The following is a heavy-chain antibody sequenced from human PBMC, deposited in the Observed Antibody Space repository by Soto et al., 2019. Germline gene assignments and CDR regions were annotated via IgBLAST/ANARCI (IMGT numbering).Heavy chain of an antibody. D-gene: IGHD2-2*01. CDR3: ARGLGPPAAVDY. CDR1: GFTFSDYS. V-gene: IGHV3-11*01. J-gene: IGHJ4*02. CDR2: ISRSGSTI. Sequence: QVQLVESGGGLVKPGGSLRLSCAASGFTFSDYSMSWIRQAPGKGLEWVSYISRSGSTIFYADTVKGRFTISRDNAQNSLYLQMNSLRAEDTAVYYCARGLGPPAAVDYWGQGTLVTVSS.